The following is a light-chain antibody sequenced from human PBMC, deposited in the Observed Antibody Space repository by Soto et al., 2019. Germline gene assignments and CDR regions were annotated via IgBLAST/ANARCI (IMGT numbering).Light chain of an antibody. J-gene: IGLJ2*01. CDR1: SSDVGSYNL. CDR2: EGN. Sequence: QSALTQPASVSGSPGQSITISCTGTSSDVGSYNLVSWYQQHPGKAPKLIIYEGNKRPSGVSNRFSGSKSGNTASLTISGLQAEDEADYYCCSYAGSNTFVVFGGGTKLTVL. CDR3: CSYAGSNTFVV. V-gene: IGLV2-23*03.